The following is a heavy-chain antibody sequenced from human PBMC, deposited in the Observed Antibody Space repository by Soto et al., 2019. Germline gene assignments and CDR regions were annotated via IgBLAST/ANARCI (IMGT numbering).Heavy chain of an antibody. CDR1: GFTVSSNY. CDR2: IYSGGST. V-gene: IGHV3-53*01. D-gene: IGHD2-8*01. Sequence: GGSLRLSCAASGFTVSSNYMSWVRQAPGKGLEWVSVIYSGGSTYYADSVKGRFTISRHNSRNTLYLQMNSLRDEDTAVYYCAKDLIANNGVWEPFDMWGRGTKVTVSS. J-gene: IGHJ3*02. CDR3: AKDLIANNGVWEPFDM.